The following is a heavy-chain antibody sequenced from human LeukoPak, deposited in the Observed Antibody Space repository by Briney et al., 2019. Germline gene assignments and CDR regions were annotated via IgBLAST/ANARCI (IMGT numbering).Heavy chain of an antibody. CDR3: VRDDVSP. CDR2: INPNSGGT. J-gene: IGHJ5*02. Sequence: ASVKVSRKTSGYTFTGYYIHWVRQAPGQGLEWMGWINPNSGGTNYAQNFQGRVTMTRDTSISTAYMELSRLRSDDTAVYYCVRDDVSPWGQGTLVTVSS. CDR1: GYTFTGYY. V-gene: IGHV1-2*02.